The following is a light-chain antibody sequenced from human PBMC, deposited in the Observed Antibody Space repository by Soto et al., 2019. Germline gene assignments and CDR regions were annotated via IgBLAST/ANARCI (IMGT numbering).Light chain of an antibody. V-gene: IGLV1-51*01. J-gene: IGLJ1*01. CDR1: SSNIGGNS. CDR3: GSWDSSLSADV. Sequence: QSVLTQPPSVSAAPGQKVTISCPGRSSNIGGNSVSWYQQLPGTAPKLLIYDDNKRPSGIPDRFSGSKSGTSATLGITGFQTGDEADYYCGSWDSSLSADVFGTGTKVTVL. CDR2: DDN.